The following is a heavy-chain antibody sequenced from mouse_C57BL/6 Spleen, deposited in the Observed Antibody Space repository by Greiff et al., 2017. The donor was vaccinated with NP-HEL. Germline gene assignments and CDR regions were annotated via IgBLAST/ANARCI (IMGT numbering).Heavy chain of an antibody. CDR3: ARDSYGSSYDYAMDY. Sequence: VQLKESGGGLVKPGGSLKLSCAASGFTFSSYAMSWVRQTPEKRLEWVATISDGGSYTYYPDNVKGRFTISRDNAKNNLYLQMSHLKSEDTAMYYCARDSYGSSYDYAMDYWGQGTSVTVSS. CDR2: ISDGGSYT. V-gene: IGHV5-4*01. CDR1: GFTFSSYA. J-gene: IGHJ4*01. D-gene: IGHD1-1*01.